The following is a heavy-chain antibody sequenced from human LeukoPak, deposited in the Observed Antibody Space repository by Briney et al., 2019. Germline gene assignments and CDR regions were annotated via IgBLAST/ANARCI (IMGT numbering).Heavy chain of an antibody. CDR2: INHSGRT. D-gene: IGHD1-26*01. V-gene: IGHV4-34*01. CDR1: GGSISGYY. J-gene: IGHJ4*02. CDR3: ARRRVYGARSPSNYFDY. Sequence: PSETLSLTCAVYGGSISGYYWSWLRQPPGKGLEWIGKINHSGRTNYNPSLKSRVTISVDTSKNQFSLKLSSVTAADTAVYYCARRRVYGARSPSNYFDYWGQGTLVTVSS.